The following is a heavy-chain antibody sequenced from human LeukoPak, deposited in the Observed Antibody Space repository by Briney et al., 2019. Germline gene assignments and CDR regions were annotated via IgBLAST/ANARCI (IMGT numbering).Heavy chain of an antibody. J-gene: IGHJ3*02. CDR1: GGSISSSSYY. D-gene: IGHD5-18*01. CDR3: ARRGGSYGSRGSRAFDI. Sequence: SETLSLTCTVSGGSISSSSYYWGWIRQPPGKGLEWIGSIYYSGSTYYNPSLKSRVTISVDTSKNQFSLKLSSVTAADTAVYYCARRGGSYGSRGSRAFDIWGQGTMVTVSS. V-gene: IGHV4-39*07. CDR2: IYYSGST.